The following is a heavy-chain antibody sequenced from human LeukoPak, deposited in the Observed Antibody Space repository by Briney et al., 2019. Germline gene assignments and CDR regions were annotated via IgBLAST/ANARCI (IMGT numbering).Heavy chain of an antibody. CDR1: GGSISSYY. J-gene: IGHJ6*02. CDR2: IYTSGST. D-gene: IGHD5-18*01. Sequence: KPSETLSLTCTVSGGSISSYYWSWIRQPAGKVLEWIGRIYTSGSTNYNPSLKSRVTMSVDTSKNQFSLKLSSVTAADTAVYYRARGAMADNYHYYGLDVWGQGTTVTVSS. V-gene: IGHV4-4*07. CDR3: ARGAMADNYHYYGLDV.